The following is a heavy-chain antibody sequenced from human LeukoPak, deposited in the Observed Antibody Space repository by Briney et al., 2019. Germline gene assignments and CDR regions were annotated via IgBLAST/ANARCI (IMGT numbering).Heavy chain of an antibody. V-gene: IGHV3-64*01. CDR3: ARDRPIDY. CDR1: GFTFSSYA. Sequence: GGSLRLSCAASGFTFSSYAMHWVRQAPGKGLEYVSAISSNRGSTYYANSVKGRFTISRDNSKNTLYLQMGSLRAEDMAVYYCARDRPIDYWGQGTLVTVSS. J-gene: IGHJ4*02. CDR2: ISSNRGST.